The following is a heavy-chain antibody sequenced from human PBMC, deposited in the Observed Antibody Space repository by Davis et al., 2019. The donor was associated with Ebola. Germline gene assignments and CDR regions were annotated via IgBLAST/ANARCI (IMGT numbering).Heavy chain of an antibody. D-gene: IGHD2-21*02. CDR3: VRDPALVVTGGGWFFGL. CDR2: IKQDGSEK. J-gene: IGHJ2*01. Sequence: GESLKISCAASGFTFSSYWMSWVRQAPGKGLEWVANIKQDGSEKYYVDSVKGRFTISKDNAKSSLYLQMNSLRAEDTAVYYCVRDPALVVTGGGWFFGLWGRGTLVTVSS. CDR1: GFTFSSYW. V-gene: IGHV3-7*01.